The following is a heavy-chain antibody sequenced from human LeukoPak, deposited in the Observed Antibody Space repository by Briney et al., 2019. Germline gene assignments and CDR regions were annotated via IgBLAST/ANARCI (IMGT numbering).Heavy chain of an antibody. J-gene: IGHJ4*02. CDR2: IYTSGST. D-gene: IGHD2-2*01. CDR3: ARGKYQMIGQ. Sequence: SETLSLTCTASGVSISSYYWSWIRQPAGKGLEWIGRIYTSGSTNYNPYSMNRRTMTVDTSKNHSSLKLISVTAADTAVYYCARGKYQMIGQWAQGTLVPVSS. V-gene: IGHV4-4*07. CDR1: GVSISSYY.